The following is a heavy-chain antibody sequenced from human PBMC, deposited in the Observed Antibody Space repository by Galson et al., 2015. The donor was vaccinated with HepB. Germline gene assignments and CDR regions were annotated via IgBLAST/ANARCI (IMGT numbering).Heavy chain of an antibody. CDR1: GFTFSSYG. Sequence: SLRLSCAASGFTFSSYGMHWVRQAPGKGLEWVSYISSSSSTIYYADSVKGRFTISRDNAKNSLYLQMNSLRAEDTAVYYCARDMAIWSGPPDYWGQGTLVTVSS. CDR3: ARDMAIWSGPPDY. J-gene: IGHJ4*02. CDR2: ISSSSSTI. V-gene: IGHV3-48*01. D-gene: IGHD3-3*01.